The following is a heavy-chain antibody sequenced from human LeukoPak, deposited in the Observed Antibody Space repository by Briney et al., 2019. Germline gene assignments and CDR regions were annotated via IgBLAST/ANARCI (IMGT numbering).Heavy chain of an antibody. J-gene: IGHJ4*02. CDR3: AKGQEYVWGSYRYTEGPYFDY. CDR1: GFTFTSYG. Sequence: HPGGSLRLSCAASGFTFTSYGMNWVRQAPGKGLEWVSTISSSGGYTYYADSVKGRFTISRDNSKNTLYLQMNSLRAEDTAIYYCAKGQEYVWGSYRYTEGPYFDYWGQGTLVTVSS. V-gene: IGHV3-23*01. CDR2: ISSSGGYT. D-gene: IGHD3-16*02.